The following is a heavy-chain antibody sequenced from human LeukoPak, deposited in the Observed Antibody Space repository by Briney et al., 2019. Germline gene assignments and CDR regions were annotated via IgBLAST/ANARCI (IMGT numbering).Heavy chain of an antibody. J-gene: IGHJ6*03. D-gene: IGHD1-14*01. CDR1: GDSISSYY. CDR3: ARGLSIEPYYYYYDMDV. Sequence: SETLSLTCTVSGDSISSYYCSWIRQPSGKGLEWNGYIYYSGSTSYNPSLKSRVTISLDTSSNQFSLKLRSVTAADTAVYYCARGLSIEPYYYYYDMDVWGKGTTVTVSS. CDR2: IYYSGST. V-gene: IGHV4-59*01.